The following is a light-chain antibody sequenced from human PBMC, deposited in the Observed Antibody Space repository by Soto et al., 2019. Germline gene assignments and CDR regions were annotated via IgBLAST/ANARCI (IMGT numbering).Light chain of an antibody. Sequence: QSVLTQPASVSGSPGQSITISCTGTSSDVGSYNLVSWYQQHPGKAPKLMIYEVSKRPSGVSNRFSRSKSGNTASLTISGLQAEDEADYYCCSYAGTSTLGVFGTGTKLTVL. J-gene: IGLJ1*01. CDR2: EVS. CDR3: CSYAGTSTLGV. V-gene: IGLV2-23*02. CDR1: SSDVGSYNL.